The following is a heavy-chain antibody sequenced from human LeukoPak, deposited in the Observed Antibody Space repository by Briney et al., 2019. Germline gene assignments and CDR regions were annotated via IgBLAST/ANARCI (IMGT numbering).Heavy chain of an antibody. CDR1: GYTFTGYY. CDR2: INPNSGGT. J-gene: IGHJ4*02. Sequence: GASVKVSCKASGYTFTGYYMHWVRQAPGQGLEWMGWINPNSGGTNYAQKFQGGVTMTRDTSISTAYMELSRLRSDDTAVYYCARVRRELPGRIFDYWGQGTLVTVSS. D-gene: IGHD1-26*01. CDR3: ARVRRELPGRIFDY. V-gene: IGHV1-2*02.